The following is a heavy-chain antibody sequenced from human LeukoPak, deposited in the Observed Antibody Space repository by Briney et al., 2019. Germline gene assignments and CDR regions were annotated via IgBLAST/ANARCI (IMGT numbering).Heavy chain of an antibody. D-gene: IGHD3-16*01. Sequence: SETLFLTCTVSGGSISSTTYYWGWIRQPPGKGLEWIGSIYYSGSTYYNPSLKSRLTVSVDTSKNQFSLILSSVTAADTAVYYCVRGSTLRHYQYWGQGTLVTVSS. J-gene: IGHJ4*02. CDR3: VRGSTLRHYQY. V-gene: IGHV4-39*01. CDR2: IYYSGST. CDR1: GGSISSTTYY.